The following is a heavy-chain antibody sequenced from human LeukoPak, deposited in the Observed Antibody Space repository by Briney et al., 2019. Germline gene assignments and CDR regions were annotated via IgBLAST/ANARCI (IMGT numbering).Heavy chain of an antibody. J-gene: IGHJ1*01. D-gene: IGHD6-19*01. CDR3: ATNGWYCLDH. Sequence: SETLSLTCTVSGGSISTYYWSWIRQPPGKGLEWIGEIYHSGSTNYNPSLQSRVTISVDKSNNHFSLRLTSVTAADTAVYYCATNGWYCLDHWGQGALVTVSS. CDR1: GGSISTYY. V-gene: IGHV4-59*08. CDR2: IYHSGST.